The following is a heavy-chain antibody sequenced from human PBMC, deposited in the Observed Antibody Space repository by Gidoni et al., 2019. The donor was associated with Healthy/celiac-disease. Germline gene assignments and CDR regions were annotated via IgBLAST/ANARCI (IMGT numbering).Heavy chain of an antibody. CDR1: GFPLRSYG. Sequence: QVQLVESGGSVVHPGRSLSLSCPASGFPLRSYGMHWVRQAPGKGREWVEVIWYDGSNKYYADSVKGRVTISRDNSKNTLYLQMNSLRAEDTAVYYCARDRGYSLVMYGAFDIWGQGTMVTVSS. D-gene: IGHD5-18*01. CDR3: ARDRGYSLVMYGAFDI. V-gene: IGHV3-33*01. J-gene: IGHJ3*02. CDR2: IWYDGSNK.